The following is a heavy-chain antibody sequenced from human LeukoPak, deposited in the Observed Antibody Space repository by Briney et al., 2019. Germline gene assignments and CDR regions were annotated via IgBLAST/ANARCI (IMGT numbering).Heavy chain of an antibody. V-gene: IGHV1-46*01. CDR2: INPSGGST. Sequence: ASVKVSCKASAYTFTSYVFSWVRQAPGQGLEWMGVINPSGGSTSYAQKFRGRVTMTRDTSTSTVYMELSSLRSEDTAVYSCARGRGYCSSGSCYYDYWGQGALVTVSS. CDR3: ARGRGYCSSGSCYYDY. J-gene: IGHJ4*02. D-gene: IGHD2-15*01. CDR1: AYTFTSYV.